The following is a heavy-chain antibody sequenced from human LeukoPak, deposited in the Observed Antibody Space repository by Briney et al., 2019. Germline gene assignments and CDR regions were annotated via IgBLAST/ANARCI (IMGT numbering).Heavy chain of an antibody. CDR1: GGSISSYY. J-gene: IGHJ4*02. V-gene: IGHV4-59*01. D-gene: IGHD6-13*01. CDR3: ARGQPRIAAAGLLDY. Sequence: SETLSLTCTVSGGSISSYYWSWLRQPPGKGLEWIGYIYYSGSTNYNPSLKSRVTISVDTSKNQFSLKLSSVTAADTAVYYCARGQPRIAAAGLLDYWGQGTLVTVSS. CDR2: IYYSGST.